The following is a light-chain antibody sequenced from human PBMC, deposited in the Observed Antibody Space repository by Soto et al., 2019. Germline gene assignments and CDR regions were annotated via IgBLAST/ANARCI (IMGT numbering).Light chain of an antibody. Sequence: EIVMTQSPATLSVSPGERATLSCRASQSVSSNLAWHQQKPGQAPRILMYDASTRATGIPARFSGSGSGTEFTLSISSLQSEDFALYYCQQYHDLPTFGHGTKVDIK. CDR3: QQYHDLPT. V-gene: IGKV3-15*01. J-gene: IGKJ1*01. CDR1: QSVSSN. CDR2: DAS.